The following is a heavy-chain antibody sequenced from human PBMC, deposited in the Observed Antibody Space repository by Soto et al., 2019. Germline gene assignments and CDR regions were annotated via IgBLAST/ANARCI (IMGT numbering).Heavy chain of an antibody. CDR1: GFTFSSYW. J-gene: IGHJ4*02. CDR3: ARDTLVGASGY. Sequence: GGSLRLSCAASGFTFSSYWMSWVRQAPGKGLEWVANIKQDGSEKYYVDSVKGLFTISRDNAKNSLYLQMNSLRAEDTAVYYCARDTLVGASGYWGQGTLVTVSS. V-gene: IGHV3-7*01. D-gene: IGHD1-26*01. CDR2: IKQDGSEK.